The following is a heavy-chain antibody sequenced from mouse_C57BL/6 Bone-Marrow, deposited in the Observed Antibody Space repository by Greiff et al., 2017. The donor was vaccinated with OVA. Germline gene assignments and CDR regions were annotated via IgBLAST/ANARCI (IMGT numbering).Heavy chain of an antibody. J-gene: IGHJ1*03. CDR1: GYTFTSYG. CDR3: ARWGYYGISYGDCYFDV. CDR2: IYPRSGNT. D-gene: IGHD1-1*01. V-gene: IGHV1-81*01. Sequence: QVQLKESGAELARPGASVKLSCKASGYTFTSYGISWVKQRTGQGLEWIGEIYPRSGNTYYNEKFKGKATLTADKSSSTAYMELRSLTSEDSAVYFCARWGYYGISYGDCYFDVWGTGTTVTVSS.